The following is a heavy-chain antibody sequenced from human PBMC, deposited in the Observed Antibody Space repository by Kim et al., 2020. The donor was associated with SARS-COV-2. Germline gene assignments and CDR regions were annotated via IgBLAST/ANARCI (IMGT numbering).Heavy chain of an antibody. Sequence: SETLSLTCAVYGGSFSGYYWSWIRQPPGKGLEWIGEINHSGSTNYNPSLKSRVTISVDTSKNQFSLKLSSVTAADTAVYYCARGRGDYYDSSGYDYLGQG. J-gene: IGHJ4*02. CDR1: GGSFSGYY. D-gene: IGHD3-22*01. CDR3: ARGRGDYYDSSGYDY. V-gene: IGHV4-34*01. CDR2: INHSGST.